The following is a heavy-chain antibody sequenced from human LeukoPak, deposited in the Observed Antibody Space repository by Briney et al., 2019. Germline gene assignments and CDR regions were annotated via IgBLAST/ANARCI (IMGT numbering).Heavy chain of an antibody. CDR1: GFNFNDYS. Sequence: PGRSLRLSCAASGFNFNDYSMNWVRQAPGKGLEWVSSITVSSSYIYYADSVKGRFTISRDSAKNSVYLQMNGLRAEDTAVYYCARNRRPYGDYDYWGQGTLVTVSS. D-gene: IGHD4-17*01. CDR3: ARNRRPYGDYDY. J-gene: IGHJ4*02. V-gene: IGHV3-21*01. CDR2: ITVSSSYI.